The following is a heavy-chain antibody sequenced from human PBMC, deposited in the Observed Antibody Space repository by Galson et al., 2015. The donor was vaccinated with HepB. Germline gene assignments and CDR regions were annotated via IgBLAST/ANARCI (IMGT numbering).Heavy chain of an antibody. CDR3: ARAGPEHYFDY. J-gene: IGHJ4*02. Sequence: LSLTCTVSGGSISSSSYYWGWIRQPPGKGLEWIGSIYYSGSTYYNPSLKSRVTISVDTSKNQFSLKLSSVTAADTAVYFCARAGPEHYFDYWGQGTLVTVSS. V-gene: IGHV4-39*01. CDR2: IYYSGST. CDR1: GGSISSSSYY.